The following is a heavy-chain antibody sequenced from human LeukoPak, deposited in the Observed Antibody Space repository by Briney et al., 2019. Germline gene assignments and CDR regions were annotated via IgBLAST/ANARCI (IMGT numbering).Heavy chain of an antibody. J-gene: IGHJ6*03. V-gene: IGHV4-59*01. CDR1: GGPISSYY. CDR3: ARSPTGREQGYYYYYMDV. CDR2: IYYSGST. Sequence: SETLSLTCTVSGGPISSYYWSWIRQPPGKGLEWIGYIYYSGSTNYNPSLKSRVTISVDTSQNQFSLKLSSVTAADTAVYYCARSPTGREQGYYYYYMDVGGKGTTVRDSS. D-gene: IGHD1-14*01.